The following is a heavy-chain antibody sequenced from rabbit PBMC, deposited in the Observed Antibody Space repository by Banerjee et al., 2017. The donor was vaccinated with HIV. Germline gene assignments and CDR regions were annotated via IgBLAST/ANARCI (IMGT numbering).Heavy chain of an antibody. Sequence: QEQLEESGGDLVKPGASLTLTCTASGSSFSNSYHMCWVRQAPGKGLEWIGCLSTGDGSTYYASWAKGRFTISKTSSTTVTLQMTSLTAADTATYFCARGAFSSYYNLWGPGTLVTVS. D-gene: IGHD8-1*01. CDR3: ARGAFSSYYNL. CDR2: LSTGDGST. J-gene: IGHJ4*01. CDR1: GSSFSNSYH. V-gene: IGHV1S45*01.